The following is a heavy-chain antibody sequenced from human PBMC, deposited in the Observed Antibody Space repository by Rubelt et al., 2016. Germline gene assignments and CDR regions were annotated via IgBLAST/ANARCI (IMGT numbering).Heavy chain of an antibody. CDR3: ARDLGGGSSAFDY. D-gene: IGHD3-16*01. V-gene: IGHV4-34*01. Sequence: QVQLQQWGAGLLKPSETLSLSCGVYGGSFSNYYWTWIRQPPGKGLEWIGDINKSGATNYNPSLKSRVTISVETSKNQFSLRLSSLTAADTAVYYCARDLGGGSSAFDYWGQGTLVTVSS. CDR2: INKSGAT. J-gene: IGHJ4*02. CDR1: GGSFSNYY.